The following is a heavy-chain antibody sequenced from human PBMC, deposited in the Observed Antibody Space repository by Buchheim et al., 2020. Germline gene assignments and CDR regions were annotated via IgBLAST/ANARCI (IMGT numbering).Heavy chain of an antibody. V-gene: IGHV3-7*01. CDR3: ARDFRFLEWLGSYYYYGMDV. CDR1: GFTFSSYW. D-gene: IGHD3-3*01. Sequence: EVQLVESGGGLVQPGGSLRLSCAASGFTFSSYWMSWVRQAPGKGLEWVANIKQDGSEKYYVDSVKGRFTISRDNAKNSLYLQMNSLRAEDTAVYYCARDFRFLEWLGSYYYYGMDVWGQGTT. J-gene: IGHJ6*02. CDR2: IKQDGSEK.